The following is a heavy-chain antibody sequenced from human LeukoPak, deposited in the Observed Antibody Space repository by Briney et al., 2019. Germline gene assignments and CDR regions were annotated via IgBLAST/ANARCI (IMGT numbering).Heavy chain of an antibody. CDR2: ISGSGGST. J-gene: IGHJ2*01. D-gene: IGHD6-13*01. V-gene: IGHV3-23*01. CDR1: GFTFSSYS. Sequence: PGGSLRLSCAASGFTFSSYSMNWVRQAPGKGLEWVSAISGSGGSTYYADSVKGRFTISRDNSKNTLYLQMNSLRAEDTAVYYCAKNGQGIAAALGLWGRGTLVTVSS. CDR3: AKNGQGIAAALGL.